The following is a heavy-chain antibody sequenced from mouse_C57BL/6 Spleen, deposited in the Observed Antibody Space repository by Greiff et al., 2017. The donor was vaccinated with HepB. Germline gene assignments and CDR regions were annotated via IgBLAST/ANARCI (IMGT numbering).Heavy chain of an antibody. D-gene: IGHD2-3*01. J-gene: IGHJ2*01. CDR1: GYTFTSYW. V-gene: IGHV1-50*01. CDR2: IDPSDSYT. CDR3: ARRTIYDGYYYFDY. Sequence: VKLQQPGAELVKPGASVKLSCKASGYTFTSYWMQWVKQRPGQGLEWIGEIDPSDSYTNYNQKFKGKATLTVDTSSSTAYMQLSSLTSEDSAVYYCARRTIYDGYYYFDYWGQGTTLTVSS.